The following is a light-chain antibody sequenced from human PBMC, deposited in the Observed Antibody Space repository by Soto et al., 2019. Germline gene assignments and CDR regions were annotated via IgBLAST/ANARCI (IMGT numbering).Light chain of an antibody. CDR1: SSNIGAGYD. CDR2: GNS. Sequence: QSVLTQPPSVSAAPGQRVTISCTGSSSNIGAGYDVHWYQQLPGTAPKLLIYGNSNRPSRVPDRFSGSKSGTSACLTITGLKAEDEADYYCQSYDSSLSGYVFGTGTKLTVL. J-gene: IGLJ1*01. CDR3: QSYDSSLSGYV. V-gene: IGLV1-40*01.